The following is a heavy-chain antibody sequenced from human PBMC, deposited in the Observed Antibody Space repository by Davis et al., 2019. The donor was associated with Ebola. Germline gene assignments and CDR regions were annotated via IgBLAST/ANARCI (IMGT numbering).Heavy chain of an antibody. CDR1: GGSVSSGGYY. J-gene: IGHJ4*02. D-gene: IGHD3-10*01. CDR3: ARYMYYYGSGSYSDTYYFDY. CDR2: IYYSGST. Sequence: SETLSLTCSVSGGSVSSGGYYWSWIRQPPGRGLEWIGNIYYSGSTDYNPSLKSRVTISVDTSKNQFSLKLSSVTAADTAVYYCARYMYYYGSGSYSDTYYFDYWGQGTLVTVSS. V-gene: IGHV4-61*08.